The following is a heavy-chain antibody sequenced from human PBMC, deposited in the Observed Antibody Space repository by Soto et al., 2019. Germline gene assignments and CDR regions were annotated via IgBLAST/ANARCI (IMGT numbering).Heavy chain of an antibody. Sequence: PSETLSLTCTVSGGSISSYYWSWIRQPPGKGLEWIGYIYYSGSTNYNPSLKSRVTISRDNSKNTLYLQMNSLRAEDTAVYYCARDSAWIQLWLIYWGQGTLVTVSS. CDR1: GGSISSYY. CDR2: IYYSGST. V-gene: IGHV4-59*01. J-gene: IGHJ4*02. D-gene: IGHD5-18*01. CDR3: ARDSAWIQLWLIY.